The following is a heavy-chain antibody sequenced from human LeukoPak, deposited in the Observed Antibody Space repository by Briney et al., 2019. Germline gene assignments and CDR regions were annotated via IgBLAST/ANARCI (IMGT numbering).Heavy chain of an antibody. J-gene: IGHJ4*02. D-gene: IGHD2-15*01. CDR2: IYPADSET. V-gene: IGHV5-51*01. Sequence: GESLKISCKGSGYRFTSYWIGWVRQLPGKGLEWMGIIYPADSETRYSPSFQGQVTISADKSINTAYLQWSSLKASDNAMYYCARQKYVGRLTEYWGQGTLVTVSS. CDR1: GYRFTSYW. CDR3: ARQKYVGRLTEY.